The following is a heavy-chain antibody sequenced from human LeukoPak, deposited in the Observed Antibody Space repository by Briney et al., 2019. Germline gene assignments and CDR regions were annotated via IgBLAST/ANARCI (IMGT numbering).Heavy chain of an antibody. CDR1: ALTFSSYA. J-gene: IGHJ1*01. Sequence: PGGSLRLSCAASALTFSSYAMSWVRQAPGKGLEWDSAISGSGGSTYYADSVKGRFTISRDNSKNTLYLQMNSLRAEHTAVYYCAKRGYDSSGYYFIAAHEYFQHWGQGTLVTVSS. D-gene: IGHD3-22*01. CDR3: AKRGYDSSGYYFIAAHEYFQH. CDR2: ISGSGGST. V-gene: IGHV3-23*01.